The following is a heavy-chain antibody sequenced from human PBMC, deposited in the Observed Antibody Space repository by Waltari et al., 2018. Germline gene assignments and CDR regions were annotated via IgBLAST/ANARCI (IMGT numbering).Heavy chain of an antibody. D-gene: IGHD2-2*01. Sequence: QVQLQESGQGLVKPSGTLSLTCAVSGDSLSGNYWWSWVRQSPEKGLEWIGQVYHSGKTHYNPSLQSRVTISVDKPKNQFSLNLNSVTAADTAVYYCAGDRAIGLFFDYWGRGTLVTVSS. CDR2: VYHSGKT. J-gene: IGHJ4*02. V-gene: IGHV4-4*02. CDR3: AGDRAIGLFFDY. CDR1: GDSLSGNYW.